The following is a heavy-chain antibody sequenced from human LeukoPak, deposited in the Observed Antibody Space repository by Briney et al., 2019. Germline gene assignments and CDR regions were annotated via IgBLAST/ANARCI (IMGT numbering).Heavy chain of an antibody. V-gene: IGHV3-30*18. Sequence: GGSLRLSCATSGFTLSGYGMHWVRQTPGKGLEWVAVTSYDGSNEYYADSVKGRFTVSRDNSRDTLYLQMNSLRPEDTAVYYCAKDHWTDSSGPHFDYWGQGTLVTVSS. CDR1: GFTLSGYG. J-gene: IGHJ4*02. CDR3: AKDHWTDSSGPHFDY. D-gene: IGHD3-22*01. CDR2: TSYDGSNE.